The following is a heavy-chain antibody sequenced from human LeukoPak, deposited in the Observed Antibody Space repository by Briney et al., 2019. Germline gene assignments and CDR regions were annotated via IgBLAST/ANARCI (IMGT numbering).Heavy chain of an antibody. CDR2: INAGNGNT. V-gene: IGHV1-3*01. D-gene: IGHD1-1*01. CDR1: GYTFISYA. CDR3: ARDPEGELEPYFDY. Sequence: ASVKVSCKASGYTFISYAMHWVRQAPGQRLEWMGWINAGNGNTKYSQKFQGRVTITRDTSASTAYMELSSLRSEDTAVYYCARDPEGELEPYFDYWGQGTLVTVSS. J-gene: IGHJ4*02.